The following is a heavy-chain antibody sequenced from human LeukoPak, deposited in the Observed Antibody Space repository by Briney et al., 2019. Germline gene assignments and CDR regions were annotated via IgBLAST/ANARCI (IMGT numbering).Heavy chain of an antibody. J-gene: IGHJ6*02. V-gene: IGHV3-48*03. CDR2: ISSSDTTI. D-gene: IGHD5-24*01. CDR3: ARSRRDNYYYYYGMDV. CDR1: GFTFSSYE. Sequence: GGSLRLSCAASGFTFSSYEMTWVRQAPGKGLEWVSNISSSDTTIHYADSVKGQFTISRDNARNSLYLQMNSLRAEDTAVYYCARSRRDNYYYYYGMDVWGQGTTVSVSS.